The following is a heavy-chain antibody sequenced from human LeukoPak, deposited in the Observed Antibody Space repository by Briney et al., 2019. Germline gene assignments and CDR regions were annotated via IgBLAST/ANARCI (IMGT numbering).Heavy chain of an antibody. D-gene: IGHD6-13*01. CDR3: ARVHLGSSWLFDY. V-gene: IGHV3-21*01. J-gene: IGHJ4*02. CDR2: ISSSSSYI. CDR1: GFTFSSYS. Sequence: GGSLRLSCAASGFTFSSYSMNWVRQAPGKGLEWVSSISSSSSYIYYADSVKGRFTISRDSAKNSLYLQMNSLRAEDTAVYYCARVHLGSSWLFDYWGQGTLVTVSS.